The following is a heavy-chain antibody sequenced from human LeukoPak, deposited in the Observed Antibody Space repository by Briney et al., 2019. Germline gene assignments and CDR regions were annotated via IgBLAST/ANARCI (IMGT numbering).Heavy chain of an antibody. CDR3: ARDKESYGMDV. J-gene: IGHJ6*02. CDR1: GGSISSGGYY. V-gene: IGHV4-31*03. Sequence: SGTLSLTCTVSGGSISSGGYYWSWIRQHPGKGLEWIGYIYYSGSTYYNPSLKSRVTISVDTSKNQFSLKLSSVTAADTAVYYCARDKESYGMDVWGQGTTVTVSS. CDR2: IYYSGST.